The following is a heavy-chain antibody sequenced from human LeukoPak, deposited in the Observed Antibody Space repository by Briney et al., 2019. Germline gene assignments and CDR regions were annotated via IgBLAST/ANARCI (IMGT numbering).Heavy chain of an antibody. V-gene: IGHV4-34*01. CDR2: IYHDGST. D-gene: IGHD5-18*01. Sequence: SETLSLTCAVYGGSFSGYYWSWIRQPPGKGLEWIGNIYHDGSTYCNPSLKSRVTISLDTSKKQFSLKLNSVTAADTAVHYCASRVNTAMGNYFDYWGQRTLVTVSS. CDR1: GGSFSGYY. J-gene: IGHJ4*02. CDR3: ASRVNTAMGNYFDY.